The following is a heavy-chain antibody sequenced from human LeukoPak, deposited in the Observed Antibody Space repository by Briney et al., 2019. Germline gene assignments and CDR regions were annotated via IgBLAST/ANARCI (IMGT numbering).Heavy chain of an antibody. CDR1: GYTFTGYY. CDR3: ARGPSDFWSGFNGYYYYMDV. Sequence: ASVKVSCKASGYTFTGYYMHWVRQAPGQGLEWMGWINPNSGGTNYAQKFQGRVTMTRDTSISTAYMELSRLRSDDTAVYYCARGPSDFWSGFNGYYYYMDVWGKGTTVTVSS. CDR2: INPNSGGT. V-gene: IGHV1-2*02. D-gene: IGHD3-3*01. J-gene: IGHJ6*03.